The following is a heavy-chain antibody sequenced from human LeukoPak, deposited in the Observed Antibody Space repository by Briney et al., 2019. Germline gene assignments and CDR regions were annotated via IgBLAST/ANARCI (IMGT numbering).Heavy chain of an antibody. V-gene: IGHV4-38-2*01. CDR3: GRSRGYGDYDH. CDR1: GYSITSGFY. J-gene: IGHJ5*02. Sequence: PSETLSLTCAVSGYSITSGFYRGWIRQFPGEGLEWIGSIYHSGTTYYNPSLKSRVTVTVDTSKNQFSLRLRSVTAADTAVFYCGRSRGYGDYDHWGQGTLVTVSS. D-gene: IGHD4-17*01. CDR2: IYHSGTT.